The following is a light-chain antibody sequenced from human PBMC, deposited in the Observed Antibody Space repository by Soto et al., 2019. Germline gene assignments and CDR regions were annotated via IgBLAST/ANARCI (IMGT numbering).Light chain of an antibody. CDR2: LGS. V-gene: IGKV2-28*01. CDR3: MQALQTPWT. J-gene: IGKJ1*01. Sequence: DIVMTQSPLSLPVTPGEPASISCRSSQSLLHSNGYIYLDWYLQKPGQSPQLLIYLGSNRASGDPNRFSGSGSGRDCTLKISRVEAEDGGVYYCMQALQTPWTFGQGTKVEIK. CDR1: QSLLHSNGYIY.